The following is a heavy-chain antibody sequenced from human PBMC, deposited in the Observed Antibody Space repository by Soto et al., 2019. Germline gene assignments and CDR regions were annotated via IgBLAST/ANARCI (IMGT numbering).Heavy chain of an antibody. CDR3: ARDAPPGVITFGGVGYWFDP. J-gene: IGHJ5*02. V-gene: IGHV1-3*01. D-gene: IGHD3-16*01. Sequence: GASVKVSCKASGYTFTSYAMHWVRQAPGQRLEWMGWINAGNGNTKYSQKFQGRVTITRDTSASTAYMELSSLRSEDTAVYYCARDAPPGVITFGGVGYWFDPWGQGTLVTVS. CDR1: GYTFTSYA. CDR2: INAGNGNT.